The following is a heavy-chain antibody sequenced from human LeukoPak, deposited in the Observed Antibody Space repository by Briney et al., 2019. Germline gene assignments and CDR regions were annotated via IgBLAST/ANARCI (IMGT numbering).Heavy chain of an antibody. V-gene: IGHV4-4*07. D-gene: IGHD3-22*01. CDR3: VRVIGAPNYYYYMDV. J-gene: IGHJ6*03. CDR2: IYTSGST. CDR1: GGSISTYY. Sequence: SETLSLTCSVSGGSISTYYWSWIRQPAGKGLEWIGRIYTSGSTNYNPSLKRRVTMSVDTSKNQFSLKLSSVSAADTAVHFCVRVIGAPNYYYYMDVWGKGTTVTVSS.